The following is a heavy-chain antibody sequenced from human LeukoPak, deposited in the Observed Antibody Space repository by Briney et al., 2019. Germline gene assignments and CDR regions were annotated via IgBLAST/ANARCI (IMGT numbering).Heavy chain of an antibody. J-gene: IGHJ4*02. CDR3: ATYCSGGSCYSDYFDY. Sequence: ASVKVSCKASGGTFSSYAISWVRQAPGQGLEWMGRIIPILGIANYAQKFRGRVTITADKSTSTAYMELSSLRSEDTAVYYCATYCSGGSCYSDYFDYWGQGTLVTVSS. D-gene: IGHD2-15*01. CDR1: GGTFSSYA. CDR2: IIPILGIA. V-gene: IGHV1-69*04.